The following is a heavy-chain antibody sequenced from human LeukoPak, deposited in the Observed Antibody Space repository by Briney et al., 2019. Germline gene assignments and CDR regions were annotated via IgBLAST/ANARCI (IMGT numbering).Heavy chain of an antibody. V-gene: IGHV3-33*01. CDR1: GFTFSSYG. Sequence: GGSLRLSCAASGFTFSSYGMHWVRQAPGKGLEWVAVIWYDGSNKYYADSVKGRFTISRDNSKNTLYLQTNSLRAEDMAVYYCARDPYCSSTGCYNLYYYGMDVWGQGTTVTVSS. CDR2: IWYDGSNK. CDR3: ARDPYCSSTGCYNLYYYGMDV. D-gene: IGHD2-2*02. J-gene: IGHJ6*02.